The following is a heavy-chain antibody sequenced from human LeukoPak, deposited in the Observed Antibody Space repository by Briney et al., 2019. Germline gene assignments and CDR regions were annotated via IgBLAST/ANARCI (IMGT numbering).Heavy chain of an antibody. V-gene: IGHV1-46*01. CDR1: GYTFTSYY. Sequence: GASVKVSCKASGYTFTSYYMHWVRQAPGQGLEWMGIINPSGGSTSYAQKFQGRVTMTRDMSTSTVYMELSRPRSDDTAVYYCARVEGYDYVWGSYRYRSGVDYWGQGTLVTVSS. CDR2: INPSGGST. D-gene: IGHD3-16*02. J-gene: IGHJ4*02. CDR3: ARVEGYDYVWGSYRYRSGVDY.